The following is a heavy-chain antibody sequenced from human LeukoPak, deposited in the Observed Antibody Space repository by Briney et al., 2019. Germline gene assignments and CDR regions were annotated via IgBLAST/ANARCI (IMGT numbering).Heavy chain of an antibody. CDR3: AKNLYGDYYFDY. Sequence: PGASLRLSCAASGFTFSSHAMSWVRQAPGKGLEWVSAISGSGGSTYYADSVKGRFTISRDNSKNTLYLQMNSLRAEDTAVYYCAKNLYGDYYFDYWGQGTLVTVSS. CDR2: ISGSGGST. D-gene: IGHD4-17*01. CDR1: GFTFSSHA. J-gene: IGHJ4*02. V-gene: IGHV3-23*01.